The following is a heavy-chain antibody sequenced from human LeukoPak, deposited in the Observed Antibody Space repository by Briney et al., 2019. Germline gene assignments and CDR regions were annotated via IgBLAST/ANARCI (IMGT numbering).Heavy chain of an antibody. CDR3: ASWYDSSGYAPYGDY. V-gene: IGHV4-34*01. J-gene: IGHJ4*02. CDR2: INHSGST. Sequence: SETLSLTCAVYGGSFSGYYWSWIRQPPGKGLEWIGEINHSGSTNYNPSLKSRVTISVDTSKNQFSLKLSSVTAAGTAVYYCASWYDSSGYAPYGDYWGQGTLVTVSS. CDR1: GGSFSGYY. D-gene: IGHD3-22*01.